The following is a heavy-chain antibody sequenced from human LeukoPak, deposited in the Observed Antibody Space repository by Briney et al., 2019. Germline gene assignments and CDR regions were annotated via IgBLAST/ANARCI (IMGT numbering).Heavy chain of an antibody. CDR1: GYTFTSYD. CDR3: VRGRRRDAFDI. J-gene: IGHJ3*02. Sequence: ASVKVSCKASGYTFTSYDINGVRQATGQGLEWMGWMNPSSGNTGYAQKFQGRVTMTRNTSISTAYMELSSLRSEDTAVYYCVRGRRRDAFDIWGQGTMVTVSS. CDR2: MNPSSGNT. V-gene: IGHV1-8*01.